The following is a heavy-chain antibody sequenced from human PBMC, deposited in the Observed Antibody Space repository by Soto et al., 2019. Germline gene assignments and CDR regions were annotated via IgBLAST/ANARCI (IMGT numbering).Heavy chain of an antibody. V-gene: IGHV1-18*01. CDR1: GYTFTSYV. J-gene: IGHJ3*02. CDR2: ISAYNGTT. D-gene: IGHD3-9*01. Sequence: ASVKVSCKASGYTFTSYVISWVRQAPGQGLEWMGWISAYNGTTSYAQKLQGRVTMTTDTSTNTAYMELRSLRSDDTAVYYCARDVLRHFDWLLGAFAIWGQGTMVTVSS. CDR3: ARDVLRHFDWLLGAFAI.